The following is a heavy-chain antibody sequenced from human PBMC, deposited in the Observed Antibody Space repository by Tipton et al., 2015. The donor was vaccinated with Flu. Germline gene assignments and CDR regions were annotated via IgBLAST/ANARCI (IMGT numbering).Heavy chain of an antibody. V-gene: IGHV4-61*02. J-gene: IGHJ1*01. CDR3: AGCGTYDGSRYFQH. D-gene: IGHD1-26*01. CDR2: VYPSGST. CDR1: GGSISSGSYY. Sequence: TLSLTCTVSGGSISSGSYYWTWIRQPAGKGLEWIGRVYPSGSTNYNPSLKSRVTISVDTSKNQFSLELSSVTAAGTAVYYCAGCGTYDGSRYFQHWGQGTLVTFSS.